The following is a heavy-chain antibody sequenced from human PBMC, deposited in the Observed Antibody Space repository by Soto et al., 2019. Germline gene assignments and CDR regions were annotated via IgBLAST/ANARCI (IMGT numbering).Heavy chain of an antibody. J-gene: IGHJ2*01. CDR2: IYYSGGST. CDR3: ARDGLLTGPTGWYLDL. CDR1: GASVRSGGHY. Sequence: QVQLQESGPGLVRPSQTLSLTCTVSGASVRSGGHYWSWVRQRPGKGLEWIGYIYYSGGSTFYNPSLRSRVSISLDNSDNQFSLKLNSVTAADTAVYYCARDGLLTGPTGWYLDLWGRGTLVTVAS. D-gene: IGHD1-1*01. V-gene: IGHV4-31*03.